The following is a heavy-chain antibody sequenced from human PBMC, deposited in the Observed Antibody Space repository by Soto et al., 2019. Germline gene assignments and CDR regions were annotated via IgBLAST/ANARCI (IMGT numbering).Heavy chain of an antibody. J-gene: IGHJ4*02. CDR1: GYTFSSYD. Sequence: QVQLVQSGADVKKPGASVKVSCEASGYTFSSYDISWVRQASGQGLEWMGWVNPNSNETDYAQKFQGRVTMTATTSIRTAYMELRSLRSDDTAVYYCVRSGRRSGIDYWGQGTLVTVSS. CDR3: VRSGRRSGIDY. D-gene: IGHD5-12*01. CDR2: VNPNSNET. V-gene: IGHV1-8*01.